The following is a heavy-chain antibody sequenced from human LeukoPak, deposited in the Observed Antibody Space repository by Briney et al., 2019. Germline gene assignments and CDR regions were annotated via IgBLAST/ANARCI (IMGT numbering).Heavy chain of an antibody. D-gene: IGHD2-15*01. CDR3: AKDRRIWAYYMDV. CDR1: GFTFRSYD. Sequence: PGGSLRLSCTASGFTFRSYDMTWVRQAPGRGLEWVSSIRPSGDNTYYGDSVKGRFTISRDNSKNTVYLQMNSLRAEDTAVYYCAKDRRIWAYYMDVWGKGTTVTISS. J-gene: IGHJ6*03. V-gene: IGHV3-23*01. CDR2: IRPSGDNT.